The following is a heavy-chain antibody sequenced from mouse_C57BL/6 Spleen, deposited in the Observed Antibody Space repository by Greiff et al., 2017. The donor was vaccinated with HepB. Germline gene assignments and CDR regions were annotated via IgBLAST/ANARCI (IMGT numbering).Heavy chain of an antibody. D-gene: IGHD2-3*01. CDR1: GYAFTNYL. CDR2: INPGSGGT. Sequence: VQLQQSGAELVRPGTSVKVSCKASGYAFTNYLIEWVKQRPGQGLEWIGVINPGSGGTNYNEKFKGKATLTADKSSSTAYMQLSSLTSEDSAVYLCARDGYSGYFDVWGTGTTVTVSS. J-gene: IGHJ1*03. CDR3: ARDGYSGYFDV. V-gene: IGHV1-54*01.